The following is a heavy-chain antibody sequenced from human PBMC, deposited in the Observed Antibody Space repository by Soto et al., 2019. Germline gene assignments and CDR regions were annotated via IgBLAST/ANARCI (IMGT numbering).Heavy chain of an antibody. J-gene: IGHJ6*02. Sequence: PSGNPYLTSTVPHDCIIRDDLAWTLPSTNKEMECIGSMFHSARTTCNPTLKSRVTISLDTSKNQFSLKLSSVTAVDTAVYYFACYGYGADWDTGDFWGQGASVPVSS. CDR2: MFHSART. D-gene: IGHD3-16*01. CDR3: ACYGYGADWDTGDF. V-gene: IGHV4-59*01. CDR1: HDCIIRDD.